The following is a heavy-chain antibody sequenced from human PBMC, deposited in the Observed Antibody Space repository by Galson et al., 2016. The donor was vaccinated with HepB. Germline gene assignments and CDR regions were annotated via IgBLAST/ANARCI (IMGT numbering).Heavy chain of an antibody. CDR1: GFTFTTYG. CDR2: ISTYSGNT. D-gene: IGHD2-15*01. Sequence: SVKVSCKASGFTFTTYGISWVRQAPGQGLEWMGWISTYSGNTDYAQKFQDRFTMTTDTSTTTAYMELRSLTSDATAVYYCARDFCSGGTCYHALAYWGPGTLVTVSS. V-gene: IGHV1-18*01. CDR3: ARDFCSGGTCYHALAY. J-gene: IGHJ4*02.